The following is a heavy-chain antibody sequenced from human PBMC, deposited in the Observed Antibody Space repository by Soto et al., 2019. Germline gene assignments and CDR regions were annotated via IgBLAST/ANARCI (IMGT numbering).Heavy chain of an antibody. CDR2: INPNSGGT. D-gene: IGHD3-10*01. CDR3: ARGIYGSGSYYRPDDAFDI. CDR1: GYTFTGYY. Sequence: EASVKVSCKASGYTFTGYYMHWVRQAPGQGLEWMGWINPNSGGTNYAQKFQGWVTMTRDTSISTAYMELSRLRSDDTAVYYCARGIYGSGSYYRPDDAFDIWGQGTMVTVSS. V-gene: IGHV1-2*04. J-gene: IGHJ3*02.